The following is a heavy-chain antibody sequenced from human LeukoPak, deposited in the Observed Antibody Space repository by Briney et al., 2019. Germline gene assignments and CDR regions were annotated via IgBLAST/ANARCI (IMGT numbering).Heavy chain of an antibody. J-gene: IGHJ6*02. Sequence: GGSLRLSCAVSGFSFRDYAMHWVRQAPGKGLEWVSLIGPDGDTTFYADSVKGRFTISRDNSKNSLYLQMNSLRADDSAFYYCAKEWGGYRYRAMDVWGQGTTVTVSS. CDR3: AKEWGGYRYRAMDV. CDR1: GFSFRDYA. D-gene: IGHD5-18*01. CDR2: IGPDGDTT. V-gene: IGHV3-43*02.